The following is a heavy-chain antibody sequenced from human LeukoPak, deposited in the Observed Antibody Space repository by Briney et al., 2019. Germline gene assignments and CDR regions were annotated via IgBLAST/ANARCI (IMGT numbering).Heavy chain of an antibody. CDR1: GFTFSSYW. D-gene: IGHD5-18*01. CDR3: ASGVDTATGRY. V-gene: IGHV3-74*01. CDR2: IKSDGSST. J-gene: IGHJ4*02. Sequence: GGSLRLSCAASGFTFSSYWMHWVRQAPGKGLVWVSRIKSDGSSTSYADSVKGRFTVSRDNAKNSLYLQMDSLRAEDTAVYYCASGVDTATGRYWGQGTLVTVSS.